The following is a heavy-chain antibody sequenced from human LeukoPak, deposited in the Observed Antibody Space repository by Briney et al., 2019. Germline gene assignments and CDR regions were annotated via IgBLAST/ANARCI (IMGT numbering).Heavy chain of an antibody. V-gene: IGHV3-15*01. CDR3: TTDLVSGYYY. CDR2: IKSKTDGGTT. D-gene: IGHD3-3*01. Sequence: PGGSLRLSCAAPGLTFRNAWMSWVRQAPGKGLKWVGRIKSKTDGGTTDYAAPVKGRFTNSRDDSKNTLYLQMSSLKTEDTAVYYCTTDLVSGYYYWGQGTLVTVSS. CDR1: GLTFRNAW. J-gene: IGHJ4*02.